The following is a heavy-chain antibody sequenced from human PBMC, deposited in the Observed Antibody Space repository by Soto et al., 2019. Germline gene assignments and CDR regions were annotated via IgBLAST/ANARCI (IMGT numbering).Heavy chain of an antibody. D-gene: IGHD1-26*01. CDR3: AKNTVGATYYYYGMDV. V-gene: IGHV3-23*01. J-gene: IGHJ6*02. CDR2: ISGSGGST. CDR1: GFTFSSYA. Sequence: GGSLRLSCAASGFTFSSYAMSWVRQAPGKGLEWVSAISGSGGSTYYADSVKGRLTISRDNSKNTLYLQMNSLRAEDTAVYYCAKNTVGATYYYYGMDVWGQGTTVTVSS.